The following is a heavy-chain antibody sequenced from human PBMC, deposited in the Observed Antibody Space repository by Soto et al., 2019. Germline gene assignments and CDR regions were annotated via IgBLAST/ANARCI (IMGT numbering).Heavy chain of an antibody. CDR3: AKATVGSFDY. Sequence: DVQLVESGGGLVQPGRSLRLSCAASGFTFDDYAMHWVRQAPGKGLEWVSGISWNSGSIGYADSVKGRFTISRDNAKNSLYLQMNSLRAEDTALYYCAKATVGSFDYWGQGTLVTVSS. D-gene: IGHD1-26*01. CDR2: ISWNSGSI. V-gene: IGHV3-9*01. CDR1: GFTFDDYA. J-gene: IGHJ4*02.